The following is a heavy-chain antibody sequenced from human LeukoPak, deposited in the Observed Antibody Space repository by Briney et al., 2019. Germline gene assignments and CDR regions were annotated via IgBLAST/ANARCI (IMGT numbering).Heavy chain of an antibody. D-gene: IGHD5-24*01. CDR1: GFTFSDYY. CDR3: AREGDGYNPFDY. J-gene: IGHJ4*02. Sequence: PGGSLRLSCAASGFTFSDYYMSWIRQAPGKGLEWVSYISSSSSYTNYADSVKGRFTISRDNAKNSLYLQMNSLRAEDTAVYYCAREGDGYNPFDYWGQGTLVTVSS. CDR2: ISSSSSYT. V-gene: IGHV3-11*06.